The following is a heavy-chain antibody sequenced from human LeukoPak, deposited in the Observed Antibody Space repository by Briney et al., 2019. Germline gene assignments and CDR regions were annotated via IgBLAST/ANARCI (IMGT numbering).Heavy chain of an antibody. CDR2: ISYDGSNK. J-gene: IGHJ6*02. CDR1: GFTFSNYA. V-gene: IGHV3-30-3*01. Sequence: GRSLRLSCVASGFTFSNYAIHWVRQAPGKGLEWVAVISYDGSNKYYADSVRGRFPISRANSKNTLSLQMNSVRADDTAVYYCARDVLVVVPVTLEPGYYYYGMDVWGQGTTVTVSS. CDR3: ARDVLVVVPVTLEPGYYYYGMDV. D-gene: IGHD2-15*01.